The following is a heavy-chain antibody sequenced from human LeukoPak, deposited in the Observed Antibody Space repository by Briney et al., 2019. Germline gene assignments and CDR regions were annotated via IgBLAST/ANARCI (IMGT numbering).Heavy chain of an antibody. Sequence: ASVKVSCKASGYTFTGYYMHWVRQAPGQGLEWMGWINPNSGGANYAQKFQGRVPMTRDTSINTAYMELSRLRSDDTAVYYCSRDRTVVVPAATVDYWGQGTLVTVSS. CDR1: GYTFTGYY. V-gene: IGHV1-2*02. D-gene: IGHD2-2*01. J-gene: IGHJ4*02. CDR2: INPNSGGA. CDR3: SRDRTVVVPAATVDY.